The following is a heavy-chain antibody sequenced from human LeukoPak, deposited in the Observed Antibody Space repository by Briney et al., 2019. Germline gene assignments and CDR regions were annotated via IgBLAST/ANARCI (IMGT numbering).Heavy chain of an antibody. CDR3: TRSTGWYKYFDY. J-gene: IGHJ4*02. CDR2: ITWNSGSI. CDR1: GFTFDNYA. Sequence: QPGGSLRLSCAISGFTFDNYAMHWVRQAPGKGLEGVSGITWNSGSIAYADSVKGRFTISRDNAKNSLYLQMNSLTADDVAFYYCTRSTGWYKYFDYWGQGALVTVSS. V-gene: IGHV3-9*03. D-gene: IGHD6-19*01.